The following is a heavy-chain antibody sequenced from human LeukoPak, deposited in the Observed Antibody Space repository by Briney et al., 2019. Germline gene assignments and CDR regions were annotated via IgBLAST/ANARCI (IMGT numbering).Heavy chain of an antibody. V-gene: IGHV4-59*01. D-gene: IGHD3-22*01. J-gene: IGHJ4*02. CDR3: ARLSGYSSGHYYSDY. Sequence: SETLSLTCTVSGGSISSDYWSWIRQPPGKGLEWIGYIYYRGSTNYNPSHKGRVTISVDTSKNQFSLKLSSVTAADTAVYYCARLSGYSSGHYYSDYWGQGTLVTVSS. CDR2: IYYRGST. CDR1: GGSISSDY.